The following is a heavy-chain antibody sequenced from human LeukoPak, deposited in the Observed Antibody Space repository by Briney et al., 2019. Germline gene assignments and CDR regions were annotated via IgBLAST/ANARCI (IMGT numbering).Heavy chain of an antibody. V-gene: IGHV4-31*03. CDR1: GGSISSGGYY. CDR2: IYYSGST. CDR3: ARSTVTTISKEDNWFDP. D-gene: IGHD4-17*01. Sequence: PSETLSLTCTVSGGSISSGGYYWSWIRQHPGKGLEWIGYIYYSGSTYYNQSLKSRVTIAVDTSKNQFSLKLSSVTAADTAVYYCARSTVTTISKEDNWFDPWGQGTLVTVSS. J-gene: IGHJ5*02.